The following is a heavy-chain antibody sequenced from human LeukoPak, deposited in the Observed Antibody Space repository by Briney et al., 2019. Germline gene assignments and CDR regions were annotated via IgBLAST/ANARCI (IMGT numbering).Heavy chain of an antibody. CDR1: GYTFAAYY. CDR2: INPNSGGT. Sequence: ASVKVSSTASGYTFAAYYIHWVRQAPGQGLEWIGWINPNSGGTNYAQKFQGRVTMTRDPSISTAYMELSRLTSDDTTVYFCAKDAGTSGWFDSWGQGTLVTVSS. D-gene: IGHD6-19*01. CDR3: AKDAGTSGWFDS. J-gene: IGHJ5*01. V-gene: IGHV1-2*02.